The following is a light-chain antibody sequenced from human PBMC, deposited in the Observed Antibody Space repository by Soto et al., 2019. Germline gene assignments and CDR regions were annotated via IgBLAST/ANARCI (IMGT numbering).Light chain of an antibody. V-gene: IGKV3-20*01. Sequence: EIVLTQSPGTLSLSPGERATLSCRASQSVSSSYLAWYQQKPGQAPRLLIYGASIRATGIPDRFSGSGSGTDFTLTISRLEPEDFAVYYCQQYVTSPRTFGGGTKVDIK. CDR1: QSVSSSY. CDR2: GAS. CDR3: QQYVTSPRT. J-gene: IGKJ4*01.